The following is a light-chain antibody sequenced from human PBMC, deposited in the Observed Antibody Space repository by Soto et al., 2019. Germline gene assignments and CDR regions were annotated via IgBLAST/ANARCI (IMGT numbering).Light chain of an antibody. J-gene: IGKJ2*01. V-gene: IGKV3-20*01. CDR1: QSVSSNY. Sequence: EIVLTQSPGTLSLSPGERATLSCRASQSVSSNYIAWYQQNPGQAPMLLIYGASTSATGIPDRFSGSGSGTDFTLTISSLEPEEFAVDFCQQYGRSPPFAFGQGTKVEIK. CDR2: GAS. CDR3: QQYGRSPPFA.